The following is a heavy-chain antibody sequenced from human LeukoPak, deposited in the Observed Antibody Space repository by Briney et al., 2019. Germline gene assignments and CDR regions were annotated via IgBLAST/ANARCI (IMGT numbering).Heavy chain of an antibody. CDR2: IYYSGST. Sequence: SETLSLTCTVSGGSISSYYWSWIRQPPGKGLEWIGYIYYSGSTNYNPSLKSRVTISVDTSKNQFSLKLSSVTAADTAAYYCARVGDKFDYWGQGTLVTVSS. CDR3: ARVGDKFDY. CDR1: GGSISSYY. J-gene: IGHJ4*02. V-gene: IGHV4-59*01. D-gene: IGHD3-10*01.